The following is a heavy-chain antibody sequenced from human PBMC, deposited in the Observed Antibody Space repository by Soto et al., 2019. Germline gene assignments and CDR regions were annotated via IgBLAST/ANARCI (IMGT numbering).Heavy chain of an antibody. CDR3: ARVIAVAGDYYYGIDV. CDR1: GFTFSSYS. D-gene: IGHD6-19*01. J-gene: IGHJ6*02. CDR2: ISSSSSYI. V-gene: IGHV3-21*01. Sequence: GGSLRLSCAASGFTFSSYSMNWVRQAPGKGLEWVSSISSSSSYIYYADSVKGRFTISRDNTKNSLYLLMNSLRAEDAAVYYCARVIAVAGDYYYGIDVWGQGTTVTVSS.